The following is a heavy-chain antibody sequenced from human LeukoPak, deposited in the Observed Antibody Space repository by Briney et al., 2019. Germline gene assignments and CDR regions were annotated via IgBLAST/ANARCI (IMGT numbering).Heavy chain of an antibody. CDR1: GFTFNYYA. CDR2: VSGNGDST. J-gene: IGHJ4*02. Sequence: PGGSLRLSCAASGFTFNYYAMSWVRQAPGKGLEWVSTVSGNGDSTYYADSVKGRFTISRDNSKNTLYLQMNSLRAEDTAVYYCAREAVVRGYYFDYWGQGTLVTVSS. V-gene: IGHV3-23*01. CDR3: AREAVVRGYYFDY. D-gene: IGHD3-10*01.